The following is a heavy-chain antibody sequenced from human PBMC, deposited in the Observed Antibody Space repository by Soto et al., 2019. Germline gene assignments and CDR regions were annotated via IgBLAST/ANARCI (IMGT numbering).Heavy chain of an antibody. V-gene: IGHV3-23*01. J-gene: IGHJ6*02. CDR3: AKDRGSKGFSYGMDV. CDR1: GFTFSSYA. CDR2: ISGSGGST. Sequence: HPGGSLRLSCAASGFTFSSYAMSWVRQAPGKGLEWVSGISGSGGSTYSADSVKGRFTISRDNSKNTLYVQMNSLRAEDTAVYYCAKDRGSKGFSYGMDVWGQGTTVTVSS. D-gene: IGHD3-10*01.